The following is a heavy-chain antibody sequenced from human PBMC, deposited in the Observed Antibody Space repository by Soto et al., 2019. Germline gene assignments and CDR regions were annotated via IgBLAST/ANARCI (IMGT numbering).Heavy chain of an antibody. J-gene: IGHJ6*02. V-gene: IGHV4-39*01. CDR1: GGSISSSSYY. CDR2: IYYSGST. Sequence: SETLSLTCTVSGGSISSSSYYWGWIRQPPGKGLEWIGSIYYSGSTYYNPSLKSRVTISVDTSKNQFSLKLSSVTAADTAVYYFARHFVELGVPYYYYGMDVWGQGTTVTVSS. D-gene: IGHD3-10*01. CDR3: ARHFVELGVPYYYYGMDV.